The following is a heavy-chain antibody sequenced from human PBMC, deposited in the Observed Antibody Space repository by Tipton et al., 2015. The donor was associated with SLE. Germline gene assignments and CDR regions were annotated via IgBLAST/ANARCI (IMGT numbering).Heavy chain of an antibody. CDR2: IYYSGST. CDR3: ARALSSITMVLFD. D-gene: IGHD3-10*01. Sequence: TLSLTCTVSGGTISSSSYYWGWIRQPPGKGLEWIGSIYYSGSTYYNPSLKSRVTISVDKSKNQFSLKLISVTAADTAVYYCARALSSITMVLFDWGQGTLVTVSS. CDR1: GGTISSSSYY. V-gene: IGHV4-39*07. J-gene: IGHJ4*02.